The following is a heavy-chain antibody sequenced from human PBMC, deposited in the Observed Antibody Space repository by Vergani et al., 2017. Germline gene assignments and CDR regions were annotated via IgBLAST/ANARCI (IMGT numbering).Heavy chain of an antibody. CDR2: IYYSGST. Sequence: QLHKSGPGLVKPSETLSLTCTLSGGSISSSSHFWGWLRQTPGKGLEWIGSIYYSGSTYYNPSLKSRVSISVDTSKNQFSLKLNSVTVADTAVYYCARSRPYCTSGSCPAIWGQGTLVTVSS. CDR3: ARSRPYCTSGSCPAI. D-gene: IGHD2-15*01. V-gene: IGHV4-39*01. J-gene: IGHJ4*02. CDR1: GGSISSSSHF.